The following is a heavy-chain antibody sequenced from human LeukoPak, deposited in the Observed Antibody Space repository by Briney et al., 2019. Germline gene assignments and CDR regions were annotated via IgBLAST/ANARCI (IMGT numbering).Heavy chain of an antibody. V-gene: IGHV4-39*01. CDR1: GGSISSSSYY. J-gene: IGHJ4*02. Sequence: SETLSLTCTVSGGSISSSSYYWGWIRQPPGKGLEWIGSIYYSGSTYYNPSLKSRVTISVDTSKNQFSLKLSSVTAADTAVYYCARRGRQLPFDYWGQGTLVTVSS. CDR3: ARRGRQLPFDY. D-gene: IGHD1-1*01. CDR2: IYYSGST.